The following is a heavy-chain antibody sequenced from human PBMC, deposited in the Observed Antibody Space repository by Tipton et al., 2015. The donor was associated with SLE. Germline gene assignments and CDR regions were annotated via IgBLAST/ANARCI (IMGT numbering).Heavy chain of an antibody. CDR1: GFTFSSYE. J-gene: IGHJ3*02. CDR2: ISSSGSTI. V-gene: IGHV3-48*03. D-gene: IGHD3-10*01. Sequence: QLVQSGGGLVQPGGSLRLSCAASGFTFSSYEMNWVRQAPGKGLEWVSYISSSGSTIYYADSVKGRFTISRDNAKNSLYLQMNSLRAEDTAVYYCARDGYYGSGSYDAFDIWGQGTMVTVSS. CDR3: ARDGYYGSGSYDAFDI.